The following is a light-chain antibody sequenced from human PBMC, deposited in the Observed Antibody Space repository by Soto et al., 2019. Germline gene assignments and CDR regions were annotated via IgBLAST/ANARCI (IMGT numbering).Light chain of an antibody. CDR3: HEYKTAPFI. V-gene: IGKV1-27*01. CDR2: AAS. CDR1: QGISNY. Sequence: DIQMTQSPSSLSAFVGDRVTITCRASQGISNYLAWYQQKPGRVPTLLIYAASTLRSGVPSRFSGSGSGTDFTLTISSLQPEDDASYYCHEYKTAPFIFGTGAKVDIK. J-gene: IGKJ3*01.